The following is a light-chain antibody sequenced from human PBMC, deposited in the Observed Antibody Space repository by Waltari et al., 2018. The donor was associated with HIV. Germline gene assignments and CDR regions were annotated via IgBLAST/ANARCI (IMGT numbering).Light chain of an antibody. CDR3: QQYSSSPLFT. J-gene: IGKJ3*01. Sequence: EFVLTQSLGTLPLSPGVRATLSCKASESVNSSYLAWYQQKPGEAPRVLIYGASSRANDIPDRCSGSGSGTDFTLTISRLEPEDYAVYYCQQYSSSPLFTFGPGTKVDIK. CDR1: ESVNSSY. V-gene: IGKV3-20*01. CDR2: GAS.